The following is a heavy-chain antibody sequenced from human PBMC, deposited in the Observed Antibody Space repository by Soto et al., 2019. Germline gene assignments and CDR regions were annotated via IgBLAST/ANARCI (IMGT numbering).Heavy chain of an antibody. Sequence: GGSLRLSCAASGFTFSNAWMSWVRQAPGKGLEWVGRIKSKTDGGTTDYAAPVKGRFTISRDDSKNTLYLQMNSLKTEDTAVYYCTTGGWVGATGYDYWGQGTLVTVSS. V-gene: IGHV3-15*01. CDR2: IKSKTDGGTT. CDR1: GFTFSNAW. D-gene: IGHD1-26*01. CDR3: TTGGWVGATGYDY. J-gene: IGHJ4*02.